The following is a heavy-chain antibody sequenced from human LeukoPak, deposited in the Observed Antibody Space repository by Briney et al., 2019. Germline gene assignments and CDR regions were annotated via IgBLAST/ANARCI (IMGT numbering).Heavy chain of an antibody. CDR3: ARGVGPTTAQSTFDY. D-gene: IGHD1-26*01. J-gene: IGHJ4*02. CDR2: FYHSGST. CDR1: GGSFSDYY. Sequence: SETLSLTCGVYGGSFSDYYWGWIRQPPGKGLEWIGSFYHSGSTYYNPSLESRVTISLDTSKNQLSLKLTSVTAADTAVYYCARGVGPTTAQSTFDYWGQGALVTVSS. V-gene: IGHV4-38-2*01.